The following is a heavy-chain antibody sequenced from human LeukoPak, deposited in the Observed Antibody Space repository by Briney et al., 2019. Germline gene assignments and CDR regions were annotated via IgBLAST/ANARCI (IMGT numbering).Heavy chain of an antibody. D-gene: IGHD1-26*01. CDR3: ARVKYSGSYYMDV. CDR1: GGSISSGSYY. CDR2: IYTSGST. J-gene: IGHJ6*03. V-gene: IGHV4-61*02. Sequence: SQTLSLTCTVSGGSISSGSYYWSWIRQPAGTGLEWIGRIYTSGSTNYNPSLKSRVTISVDTSKNQFSLKLSSVTAADTAVYYCARVKYSGSYYMDVWGKGTTVTVSS.